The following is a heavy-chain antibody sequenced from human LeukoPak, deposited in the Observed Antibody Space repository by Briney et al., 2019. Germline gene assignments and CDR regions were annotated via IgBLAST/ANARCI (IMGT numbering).Heavy chain of an antibody. D-gene: IGHD7-27*01. CDR1: GGSISSYY. CDR2: IYYSGST. J-gene: IGHJ3*02. V-gene: IGHV4-59*01. Sequence: SETLSLTCTVSGGSISSYYWSWIRQPPGKGLEWIGYIYYSGSTNYNPSLESRVTISVDTSKNQFSLKLSSVTAADTAVYYCARDNSETGDAFDIWGQGTMVTVSS. CDR3: ARDNSETGDAFDI.